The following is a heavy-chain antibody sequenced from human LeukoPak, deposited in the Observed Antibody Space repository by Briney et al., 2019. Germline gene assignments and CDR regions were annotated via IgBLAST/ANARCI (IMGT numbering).Heavy chain of an antibody. CDR3: AKDFSSGYYYFDY. D-gene: IGHD3-22*01. CDR1: GFTFSSYW. V-gene: IGHV3-74*01. J-gene: IGHJ4*02. Sequence: PGGSLRLSCAASGFTFSSYWMHWVRQDPGKGLVWVSHINNDGSITNYADSVKGRFTISRDNAKNSLYLQMNSLRAEDTALYYCAKDFSSGYYYFDYWGQGTLVTVSS. CDR2: INNDGSIT.